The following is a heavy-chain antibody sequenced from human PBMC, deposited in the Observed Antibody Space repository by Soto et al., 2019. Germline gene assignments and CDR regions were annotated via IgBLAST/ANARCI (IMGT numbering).Heavy chain of an antibody. CDR3: ARHGTYFDSSGYPTIDY. J-gene: IGHJ4*02. D-gene: IGHD3-22*01. V-gene: IGHV5-51*01. CDR1: GYSFTSYW. Sequence: PGESLKISCKGSGYSFTSYWIGWARQMPGKGLEWMGIIYPGDSDTRYSPSFQGQVTISADKSIRTAYLQWSSLKASDTAMYYCARHGTYFDSSGYPTIDYWGQGTLVTVSS. CDR2: IYPGDSDT.